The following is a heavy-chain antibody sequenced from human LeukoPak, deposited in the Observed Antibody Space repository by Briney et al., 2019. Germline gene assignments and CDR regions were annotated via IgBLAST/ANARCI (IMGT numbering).Heavy chain of an antibody. Sequence: SETLSLTCTVSGGSISSYYWSWIRQPPGKGLEWIGYIYYSGSTNYNPSLKSRVTISVDTSKNQFSLKLSSVTVADTAVYYCARVIVSDAFDIWGQGTMVTVSS. V-gene: IGHV4-59*12. CDR1: GGSISSYY. CDR3: ARVIVSDAFDI. CDR2: IYYSGST. D-gene: IGHD2-21*01. J-gene: IGHJ3*02.